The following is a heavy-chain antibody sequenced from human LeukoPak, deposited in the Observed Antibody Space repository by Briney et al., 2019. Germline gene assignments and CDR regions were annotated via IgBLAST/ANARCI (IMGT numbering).Heavy chain of an antibody. Sequence: SETLSLTCTVPGGSISSYYWSWIRQPPGMGLEWIGRIYTRGSTNYNPSLKSRVTISVDTSKNQFSLKLSSVTAADTAVYYCARASHYYDSRGGLDWGQGTLVTVSS. V-gene: IGHV4-4*07. CDR3: ARASHYYDSRGGLD. D-gene: IGHD3-22*01. J-gene: IGHJ4*02. CDR1: GGSISSYY. CDR2: IYTRGST.